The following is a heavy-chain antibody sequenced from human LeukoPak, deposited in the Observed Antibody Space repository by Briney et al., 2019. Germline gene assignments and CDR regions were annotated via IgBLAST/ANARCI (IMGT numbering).Heavy chain of an antibody. D-gene: IGHD5-18*01. J-gene: IGHJ4*02. CDR1: CITFTFYG. Sequence: GWPLSTSWGAACITFTFYGIYVGRQAPREGLWRGCSIDRSGSLYYEDSVKGRFTISRDNAENSLYLQMSSLRAEDTAVYYCARINTPMASSLDYWGQGTLVTVSS. CDR3: ARINTPMASSLDY. V-gene: IGHV3-69-1*01. CDR2: IDRSGSL.